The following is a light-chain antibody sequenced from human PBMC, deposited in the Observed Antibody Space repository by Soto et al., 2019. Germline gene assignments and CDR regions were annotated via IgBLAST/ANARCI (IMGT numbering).Light chain of an antibody. V-gene: IGKV1-12*01. CDR3: QQSCSFPIT. CDR1: QDIGSW. Sequence: DIQMTQSPSSVSASVGDRVTITCRASQDIGSWLAWYQQKPGKAPDLLIYGASSLQSGVPSRFYGSGSGTDFTLNLSSLQPEYFATYYCQQSCSFPITCGQGTRLEIK. J-gene: IGKJ5*01. CDR2: GAS.